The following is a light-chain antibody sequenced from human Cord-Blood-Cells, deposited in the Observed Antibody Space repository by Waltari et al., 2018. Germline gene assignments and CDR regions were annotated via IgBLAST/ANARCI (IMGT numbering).Light chain of an antibody. Sequence: DIQMTQSQSSLSASVGARVTITCRASQSIRSYLIWYQQKPGKAPKLLIYAASSLQSGVPSRFSGSGSGTDFTLTISSLQPEDFATYYCQQSYSTPHSFGQGTKLEIK. V-gene: IGKV1-39*01. CDR3: QQSYSTPHS. CDR2: AAS. CDR1: QSIRSY. J-gene: IGKJ2*03.